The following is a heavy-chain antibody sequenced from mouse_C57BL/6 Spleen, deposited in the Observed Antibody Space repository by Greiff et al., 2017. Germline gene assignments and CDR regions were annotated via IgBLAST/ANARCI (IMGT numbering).Heavy chain of an antibody. D-gene: IGHD2-4*01. Sequence: EVMLVESGTVLARPGASVKMSCKTSGYTFTSYWMHWVKQRPGQGLEWIGGIYPGNSDTSYNQKFKGKAKLTAVTSASTAYMQLSSLTNEDSAVYYCAKNPFYDCNGGYAMDYWGQGTSVTVSS. V-gene: IGHV1-5*01. J-gene: IGHJ4*01. CDR1: GYTFTSYW. CDR2: IYPGNSDT. CDR3: AKNPFYDCNGGYAMDY.